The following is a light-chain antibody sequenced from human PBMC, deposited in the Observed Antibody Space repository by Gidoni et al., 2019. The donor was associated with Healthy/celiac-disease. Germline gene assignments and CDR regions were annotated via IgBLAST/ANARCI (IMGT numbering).Light chain of an antibody. CDR2: GAS. V-gene: IGKV3-15*01. J-gene: IGKJ2*02. CDR3: QQYNNLPSRT. CDR1: QSVSSN. Sequence: EIVMTQSPATLSVSPGERATLSCRASQSVSSNLAWYQQTPGQAPRLLIYGASTRATGIPARFSGSGSGTEFTLTISSLQSEDFAVYYCQQYNNLPSRTFGQGTKLEIK.